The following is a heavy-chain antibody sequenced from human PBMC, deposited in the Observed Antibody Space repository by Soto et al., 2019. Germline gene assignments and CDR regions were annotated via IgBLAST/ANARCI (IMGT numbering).Heavy chain of an antibody. V-gene: IGHV3-21*01. CDR1: GFTFSWYN. CDR2: ISSSSTYI. J-gene: IGHJ4*02. D-gene: IGHD3-22*01. CDR3: APYYFDSLDY. Sequence: GSLRLSCAASGFTFSWYNVNWVRQAPGKGLEWVSSISSSSTYIYYADSVKGRFAISRDNAKNSLYLQMNSLRAEDTAVYYCAPYYFDSLDYWGQGTLVTVSS.